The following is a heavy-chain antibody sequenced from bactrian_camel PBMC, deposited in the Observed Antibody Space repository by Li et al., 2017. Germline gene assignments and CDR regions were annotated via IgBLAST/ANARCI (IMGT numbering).Heavy chain of an antibody. D-gene: IGHD3*01. V-gene: IGHV3S55*01. CDR2: IDRDGTT. J-gene: IGHJ4*01. CDR1: RVRFVNCE. CDR3: AAEVGSDGVICRPDY. Sequence: HVQLVESGGGSVQAGGSLKLACLASRVRFVNCEMGWYRQASGKERELVASIDRDGTTMYADSVKGRFTISQDKAKNTMYLQMDSLKPVDTAKYYCAAEVGSDGVICRPDYWGQGTQVTVS.